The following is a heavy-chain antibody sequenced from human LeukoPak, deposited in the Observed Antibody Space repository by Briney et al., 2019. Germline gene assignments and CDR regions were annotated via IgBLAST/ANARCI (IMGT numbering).Heavy chain of an antibody. Sequence: PGGSLRLSCAASGFTFTSYAMSWVRQAPKKGLEWVSVISASGGSTNYADSVKGRFTISRDNSKNTLYLQMGSLRAEDMAVYYCARDGSSGHFDCWGQGTLVTVSS. CDR1: GFTFTSYA. J-gene: IGHJ4*02. V-gene: IGHV3-23*01. D-gene: IGHD6-19*01. CDR2: ISASGGST. CDR3: ARDGSSGHFDC.